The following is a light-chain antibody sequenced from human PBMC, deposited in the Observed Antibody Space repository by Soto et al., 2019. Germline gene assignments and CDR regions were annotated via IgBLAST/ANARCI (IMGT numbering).Light chain of an antibody. V-gene: IGKV4-1*01. CDR1: QSVLHSSNNKNY. Sequence: DIVMTQSPDSLAVSLGERATINCKSSQSVLHSSNNKNYLAWYQQKPGQPPKLLIYWASTRESGVPDRFSGSGSGTDFTLTISSLQAEDVAVYYCQQYYSTPPTFGGGTKVEV. CDR2: WAS. CDR3: QQYYSTPPT. J-gene: IGKJ4*01.